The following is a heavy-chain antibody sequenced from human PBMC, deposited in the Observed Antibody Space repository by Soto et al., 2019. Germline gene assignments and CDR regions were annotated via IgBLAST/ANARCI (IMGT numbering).Heavy chain of an antibody. J-gene: IGHJ4*02. V-gene: IGHV1-69*13. CDR1: GGTFSSYA. D-gene: IGHD5-12*01. Sequence: ASVKVSCKASGGTFSSYAISWVRQAPGQGLEWMGGIIPIFGTANYAQKFQGRVTITADESTSTAYMELSSLRSEDTAVYYCARGGPDIAATINFKFAFDYWGQGTLVTVSS. CDR3: ARGGPDIAATINFKFAFDY. CDR2: IIPIFGTA.